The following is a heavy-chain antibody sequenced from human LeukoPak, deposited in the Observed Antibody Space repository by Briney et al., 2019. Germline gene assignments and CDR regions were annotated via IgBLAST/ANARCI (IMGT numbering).Heavy chain of an antibody. D-gene: IGHD4-17*01. CDR3: AVTRTGTVTTFDY. J-gene: IGHJ4*02. V-gene: IGHV1-69*05. CDR2: IIPIFGTA. Sequence: ASVKVSCKASGGTFSSYAISWVRQAPGQGLEWMGRIIPIFGTANYAQKFQGRVMITTDESTSTAYMELSSLRSEDTAVYYCAVTRTGTVTTFDYWGQGTLVTVSS. CDR1: GGTFSSYA.